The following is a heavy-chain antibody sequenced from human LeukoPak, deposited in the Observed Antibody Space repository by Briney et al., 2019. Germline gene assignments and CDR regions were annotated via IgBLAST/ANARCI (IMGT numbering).Heavy chain of an antibody. D-gene: IGHD4-11*01. J-gene: IGHJ4*02. CDR1: GFTFSSYA. CDR3: VRPIDYYSNYVGFDY. Sequence: PGRSLRLSCAASGFTFSSYAMHWVRQAPGKGLEWVAVISYDGSNKYYADSVKGRFTISRDNSKNTLYLQMNSLRAEDTAVYYCVRPIDYYSNYVGFDYWGQGTLVTVSS. CDR2: ISYDGSNK. V-gene: IGHV3-30*01.